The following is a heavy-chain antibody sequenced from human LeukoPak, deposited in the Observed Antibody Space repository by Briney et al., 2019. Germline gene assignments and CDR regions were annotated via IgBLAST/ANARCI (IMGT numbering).Heavy chain of an antibody. J-gene: IGHJ4*02. CDR1: SGFA. CDR3: AKGHRSSSSFFDS. Sequence: PGGSLRLSCAAFSGFAISWVRQAPGRGLEWVSAINGRGHDTYYPDSVKGRFTISRDNSNNTLYLQMNSLRAEDTAVYYCAKGHRSSSSFFDSWGQGILVTVPS. CDR2: INGRGHDT. V-gene: IGHV3-23*01. D-gene: IGHD6-19*01.